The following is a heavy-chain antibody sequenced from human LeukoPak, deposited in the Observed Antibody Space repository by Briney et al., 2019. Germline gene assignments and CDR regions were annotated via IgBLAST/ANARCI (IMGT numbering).Heavy chain of an antibody. CDR1: GFTFSSYG. CDR2: ISCDGSNK. D-gene: IGHD3-22*01. Sequence: PGRSLRLSCAASGFTFSSYGMHWVRQAPGKGLEWVAVISCDGSNKYYADSVKGPFTITRDNSKNTLYLQMNSLRAEDTAVYYCAKGGHYYYDSTAFDYWGQGTLVTVSS. J-gene: IGHJ4*02. CDR3: AKGGHYYYDSTAFDY. V-gene: IGHV3-30*18.